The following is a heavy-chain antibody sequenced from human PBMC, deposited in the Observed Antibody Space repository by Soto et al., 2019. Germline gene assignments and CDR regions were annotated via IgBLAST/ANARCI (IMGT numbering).Heavy chain of an antibody. CDR2: IYYSGST. D-gene: IGHD6-13*01. V-gene: IGHV4-39*07. CDR1: GGPISSSSYY. Sequence: SETLSLTCTVSGGPISSSSYYWGWIRQPPGKGLEWIGSIYYSGSTNYNPSLKSRVTMSLDISKSQFSLKLTSVTAADTAVYFCARYNAASGTYYFDYWGRGALVTVSS. CDR3: ARYNAASGTYYFDY. J-gene: IGHJ4*02.